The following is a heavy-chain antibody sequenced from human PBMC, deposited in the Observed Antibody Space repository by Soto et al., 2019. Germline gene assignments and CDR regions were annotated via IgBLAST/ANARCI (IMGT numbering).Heavy chain of an antibody. Sequence: SETLSLTCAVSGYSISSGYYWGWIRQPPGKGLEYIGSIYHSGSTDYNPSLKSRITISLDKSKNQFSLNLTSVTAADTAVYYCARAMRDAYNFYYHGMDVWGQGITLAVSS. CDR2: IYHSGST. CDR3: ARAMRDAYNFYYHGMDV. V-gene: IGHV4-38-2*01. D-gene: IGHD1-1*01. CDR1: GYSISSGYY. J-gene: IGHJ6*02.